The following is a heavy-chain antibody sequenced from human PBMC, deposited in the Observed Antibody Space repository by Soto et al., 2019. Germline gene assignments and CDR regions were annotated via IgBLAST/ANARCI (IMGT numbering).Heavy chain of an antibody. CDR3: ERGGPTTYDT. CDR1: GDSISSYY. J-gene: IGHJ5*02. V-gene: IGHV4-59*03. Sequence: SETLSLTCTVSGDSISSYYWSWIRQPPGKGLEWIGYIYNSGSTNYNPSLKSRVTISVDTSKNQFSLKLSSLTAADTAVYYCERGGPTTYDTWGQGTLVTVSS. CDR2: IYNSGST. D-gene: IGHD1-26*01.